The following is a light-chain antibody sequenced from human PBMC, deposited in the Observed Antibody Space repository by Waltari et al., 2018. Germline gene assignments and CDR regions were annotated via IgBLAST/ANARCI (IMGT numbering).Light chain of an antibody. V-gene: IGLV2-14*01. CDR1: SSDVGAYNY. J-gene: IGLJ3*02. CDR3: NSYTTSSTWV. Sequence: QSALTQPASVSGSPGQSITISCTGTSSDVGAYNYVSWYQHLPGKAPKLIISEVRNRPSGVSNRFSGSKSVNMAALTISGLQAEDEADYYCNSYTTSSTWVFGGGTKLTVL. CDR2: EVR.